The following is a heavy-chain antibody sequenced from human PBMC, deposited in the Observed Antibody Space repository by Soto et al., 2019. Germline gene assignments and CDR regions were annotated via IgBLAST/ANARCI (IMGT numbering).Heavy chain of an antibody. V-gene: IGHV4-34*01. CDR1: GGSFSGYI. D-gene: IGHD3-22*01. CDR2: INHSGST. J-gene: IGHJ4*02. Sequence: SETLSLTCDVYGGSFSGYIWTWIRQTPGKGLQWIGQINHSGSTYHNPSLKSRVTISVDTSKNQFSLKLSSVTAADTAVYYCARHYNLYYDSSGYYSPFDYWGQGTLVTVSS. CDR3: ARHYNLYYDSSGYYSPFDY.